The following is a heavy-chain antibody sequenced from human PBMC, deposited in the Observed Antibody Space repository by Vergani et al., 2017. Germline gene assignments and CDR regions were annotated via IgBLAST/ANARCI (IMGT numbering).Heavy chain of an antibody. V-gene: IGHV1-46*01. CDR2: INPSGGST. D-gene: IGHD3-22*01. Sequence: QVQLVQSGAEVKKPGASVKVSCKASRYTFTSYYMHWVRQAPGQGLEWMGIINPSGGSTSYAQKFQGRVTMTRDTSTSTVYMELSSLRSEDTAVYYCARDPPLVDSSGYYPAHNFDYWGQGTLVTVSS. CDR3: ARDPPLVDSSGYYPAHNFDY. J-gene: IGHJ4*02. CDR1: RYTFTSYY.